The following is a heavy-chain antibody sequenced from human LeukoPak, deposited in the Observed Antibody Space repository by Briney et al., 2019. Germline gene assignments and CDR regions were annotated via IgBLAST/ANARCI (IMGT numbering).Heavy chain of an antibody. J-gene: IGHJ4*02. CDR2: INGIGAST. CDR3: ADGAYHAKLGY. CDR1: GFPFSSYA. V-gene: IGHV3-23*01. D-gene: IGHD3-16*01. Sequence: GGSLRLSCAASGFPFSSYAMSWVRQAPGKGLEWVSSINGIGASTHYADSVKGRFTISRDNAKNTLSLQMTSLRAEDTAVYYCADGAYHAKLGYWGQGTLVTVAS.